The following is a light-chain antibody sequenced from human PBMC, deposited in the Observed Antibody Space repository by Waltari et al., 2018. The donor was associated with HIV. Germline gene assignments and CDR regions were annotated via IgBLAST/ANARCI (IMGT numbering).Light chain of an antibody. V-gene: IGLV1-47*01. Sequence: QSVLTQPPSASGTPGQRVTISCSGSSSNIGSNYVYWYQQPPGPAPKLLIYRSNQRPSGVPGRFSGSKSGTSASLAISGLRSEDEADYYCAAWDDSLSGHVVFGGGTKLTVL. CDR1: SSNIGSNY. CDR3: AAWDDSLSGHVV. J-gene: IGLJ2*01. CDR2: RSN.